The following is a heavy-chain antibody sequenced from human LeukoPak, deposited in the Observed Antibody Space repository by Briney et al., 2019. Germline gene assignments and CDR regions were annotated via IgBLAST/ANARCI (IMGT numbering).Heavy chain of an antibody. CDR1: GFTFRNYW. CDR2: INQDGSEK. J-gene: IGHJ4*02. Sequence: PGGFLRLSCAASGFTFRNYWMTWVRQAPGKGLEWVANINQDGSEKHYVDSVKGRFTISRDNAKNSLYLQMNSLRPEDTAVYYCARGTYYYDYWGQGTLVTVSS. V-gene: IGHV3-7*05. CDR3: ARGTYYYDY.